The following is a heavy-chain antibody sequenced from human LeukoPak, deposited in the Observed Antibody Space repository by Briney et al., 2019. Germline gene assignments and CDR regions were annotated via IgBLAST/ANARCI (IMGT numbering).Heavy chain of an antibody. D-gene: IGHD6-13*01. J-gene: IGHJ6*03. CDR3: SSSWYRDGDYYYYYYMDV. CDR2: IIPIFGTA. V-gene: IGHV1-69*13. CDR1: GGTFSSYA. Sequence: ASVKVSCKASGGTFSSYAISWVRQAPGQGLEWMGGIIPIFGTANYAQKFQGRVTITADESTSTAYMELSSLRSEDTAVYYCSSSWYRDGDYYYYYYMDVWGKGTTVTVSS.